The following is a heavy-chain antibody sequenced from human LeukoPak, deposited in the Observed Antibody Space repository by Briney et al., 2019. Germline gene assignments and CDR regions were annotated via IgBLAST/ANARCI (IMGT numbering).Heavy chain of an antibody. CDR3: VRRVFGAAATGFGWFDP. CDR2: IFPSGAP. J-gene: IGHJ5*02. Sequence: SETLSLTCTVSGGSISSYYWSWIRQPPGKGLEYIGYIFPSGAPNYNPSLKSRVTISLDTSKTLFSLKLRSVTAADTAVYYCVRRVFGAAATGFGWFDPWGQGTLVTVSS. CDR1: GGSISSYY. V-gene: IGHV4-4*09. D-gene: IGHD6-13*01.